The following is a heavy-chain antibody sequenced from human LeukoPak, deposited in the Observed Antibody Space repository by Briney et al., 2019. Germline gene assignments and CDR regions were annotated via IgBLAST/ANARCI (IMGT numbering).Heavy chain of an antibody. CDR3: ATSINYNDSAFDS. Sequence: ASVKVSCKVSGNTLSDFSIHWVRQAPGKGLEWMGGFDPEDGQTVYAETFQDRVTMTEDSSTGTAYMDLHTLRSEDTAIYYCATSINYNDSAFDSWGQGTLVTVSS. J-gene: IGHJ4*02. D-gene: IGHD3-22*01. V-gene: IGHV1-24*01. CDR1: GNTLSDFS. CDR2: FDPEDGQT.